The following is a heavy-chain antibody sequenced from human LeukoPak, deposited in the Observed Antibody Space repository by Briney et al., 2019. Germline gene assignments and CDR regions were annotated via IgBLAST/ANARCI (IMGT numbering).Heavy chain of an antibody. V-gene: IGHV3-74*01. Sequence: GGSLRLSCAASGFTFSSYWMHWVRQAPGKGLVWVSRINSDGSSTSYADSVKGRFTISRDNAKNTLYLQMNGLRAEDTAVYYCARGGYSYGSTPQYWGQGTLVTVSS. CDR1: GFTFSSYW. D-gene: IGHD5-18*01. CDR3: ARGGYSYGSTPQY. J-gene: IGHJ4*02. CDR2: INSDGSST.